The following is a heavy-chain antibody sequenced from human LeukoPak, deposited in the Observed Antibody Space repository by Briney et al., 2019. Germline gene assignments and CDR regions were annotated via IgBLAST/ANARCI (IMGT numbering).Heavy chain of an antibody. CDR1: GFTFSSYS. Sequence: GGSLRLSCAASGFTFSSYSMNWVRQAPGKGLEWVSSIGSSSSYIYYADSVKGRFTISRDNAKNSLYLQMNSLRAEDTAVYYCARDRAGANAFDIWGQGTMVTVSS. D-gene: IGHD6-19*01. V-gene: IGHV3-21*01. CDR2: IGSSSSYI. J-gene: IGHJ3*02. CDR3: ARDRAGANAFDI.